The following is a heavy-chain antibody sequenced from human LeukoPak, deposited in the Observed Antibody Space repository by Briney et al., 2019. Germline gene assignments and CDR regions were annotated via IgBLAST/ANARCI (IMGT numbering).Heavy chain of an antibody. J-gene: IGHJ4*02. CDR2: ISWNSGSI. V-gene: IGHV3-9*01. D-gene: IGHD6-6*01. CDR1: GFTFDDYA. Sequence: GGSLRLSCAASGFTFDDYAMHWVRQAPGKGLEWVSGISWNSGSIGYADSVKGRFTISRDNAKNTLYLQMNSLRAEDTAVYYCAKDVSIAARVPYFFDYWGQGTLVTVSS. CDR3: AKDVSIAARVPYFFDY.